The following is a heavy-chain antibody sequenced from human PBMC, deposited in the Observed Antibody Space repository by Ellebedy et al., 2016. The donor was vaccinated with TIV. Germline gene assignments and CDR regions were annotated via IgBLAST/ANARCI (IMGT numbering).Heavy chain of an antibody. D-gene: IGHD2-8*01. CDR1: GFTFSSYA. J-gene: IGHJ4*02. CDR3: TTIANGGRPEIDN. Sequence: GGSLRLXCAASGFTFSSYAMSWVRQAPGKGLEWVSAISGSGGSTYYADSVKGRFTISRDNSKNTLYLQMNSLKTEDTAMYYCTTIANGGRPEIDNWGQGTPVTVSS. V-gene: IGHV3-23*01. CDR2: ISGSGGST.